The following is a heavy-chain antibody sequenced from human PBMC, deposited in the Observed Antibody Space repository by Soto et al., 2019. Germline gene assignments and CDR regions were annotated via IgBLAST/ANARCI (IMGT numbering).Heavy chain of an antibody. V-gene: IGHV3-33*01. CDR2: IWYDRSNK. J-gene: IGHJ4*02. CDR3: ARDGLGGTAFRGFCDY. Sequence: HEQLVESGGGVVQPGRSLRLSCAASGSIFSGYGMHWVRQAPGKGLEWVAVIWYDRSNKYYADSVKGRFTISRDNSKNMLYLEMDSLRAEDTAVYYCARDGLGGTAFRGFCDYWGQGTLVTVSS. D-gene: IGHD1-7*01. CDR1: GSIFSGYG.